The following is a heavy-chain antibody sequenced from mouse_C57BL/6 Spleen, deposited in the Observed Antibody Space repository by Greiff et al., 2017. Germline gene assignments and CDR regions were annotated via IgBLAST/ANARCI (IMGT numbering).Heavy chain of an antibody. CDR1: GFTFSDYG. D-gene: IGHD1-1*01. CDR2: ISSGSSTI. CDR3: ARRYGSSWDAMDY. Sequence: EVKLEESGGGLVKPGGSLKLSCAASGFTFSDYGMHWVRQAPEKGLEWVAYISSGSSTIYYADTVKGRLTISRDNAKNTLSLQMTSLRSEDTAMYYCARRYGSSWDAMDYWGQGTSVTVSS. J-gene: IGHJ4*01. V-gene: IGHV5-17*01.